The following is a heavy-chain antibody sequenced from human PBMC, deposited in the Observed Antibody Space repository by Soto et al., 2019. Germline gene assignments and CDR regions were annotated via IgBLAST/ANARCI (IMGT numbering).Heavy chain of an antibody. CDR2: ISYDGSNK. CDR3: ARVGAYYDSSGTWGAFDI. V-gene: IGHV3-30-3*01. CDR1: EFPFRSYD. Sequence: PGGSLTISCTSSEFPFRSYDVDWVRAAQSKGLEGVAVISYDGSNKYYADSVKGRFTISRDNSKNTLYLQMNSLRAEDTAVYYCARVGAYYDSSGTWGAFDIWGQGTMVTVSS. D-gene: IGHD3-22*01. J-gene: IGHJ3*02.